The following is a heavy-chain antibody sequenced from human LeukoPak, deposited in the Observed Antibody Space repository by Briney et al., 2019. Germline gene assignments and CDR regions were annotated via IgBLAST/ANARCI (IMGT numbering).Heavy chain of an antibody. V-gene: IGHV1-2*02. J-gene: IGHJ4*02. CDR1: GYTFTGYY. D-gene: IGHD3-22*01. CDR2: INPNSGGT. CDR3: ARREGYYYDSSGYYRN. Sequence: ASVKVSCKASGYTFTGYYMHWVRQAPGQGLEWMGWINPNSGGTNYAQKFQGRVTMTTDTSTSTAYMELRSLRSDDTAVYYCARREGYYYDSSGYYRNWGQGTLVTVSS.